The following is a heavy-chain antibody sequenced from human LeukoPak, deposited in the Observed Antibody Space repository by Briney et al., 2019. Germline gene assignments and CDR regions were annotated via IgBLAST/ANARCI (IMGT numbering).Heavy chain of an antibody. CDR3: AREDCSGGSCYFFDY. Sequence: ASVKVSCKASGYTFTSYAMNWVRQAPGQGLEWMGWINTNTGNPTYAQGFTGRFVFSLDTSVSTAYLQISSLKAEDTAVYYCAREDCSGGSCYFFDYWGQGTLVTVSS. V-gene: IGHV7-4-1*02. CDR1: GYTFTSYA. CDR2: INTNTGNP. J-gene: IGHJ4*02. D-gene: IGHD2-15*01.